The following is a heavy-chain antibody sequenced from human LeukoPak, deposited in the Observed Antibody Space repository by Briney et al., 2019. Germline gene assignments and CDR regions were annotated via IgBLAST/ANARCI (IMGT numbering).Heavy chain of an antibody. Sequence: PGGSLRLSCAASGFRFSDFTMTWGRQAPGKGPEWVSAIGGRGGSTYYADSLGGRFTISRDNSKDMLYLQMNSLKVEDTATYYCGKEGGAWGQGTKVTVSS. CDR1: GFRFSDFT. D-gene: IGHD3-16*01. CDR2: IGGRGGST. CDR3: GKEGGA. J-gene: IGHJ5*02. V-gene: IGHV3-23*01.